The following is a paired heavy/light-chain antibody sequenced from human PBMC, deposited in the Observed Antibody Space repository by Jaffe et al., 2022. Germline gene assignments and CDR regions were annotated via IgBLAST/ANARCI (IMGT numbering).Light chain of an antibody. J-gene: IGLJ3*02. CDR2: STS. CDR3: LLYYGGAHPWV. CDR1: TGAVTSGYY. V-gene: IGLV7-43*01. Sequence: QTVVTQEPSLTVSPGGTVTLTCASSTGAVTSGYYPNWFQQKPGQAPRALIYSTSNKHSWTPARFSGSLLGGKAALTLSGVQPEDEAEYYCLLYYGGAHPWVFGGGTKLTVL.
Heavy chain of an antibody. D-gene: IGHD5-12*01. CDR3: ARDPGFWATIWGTHKITGESDAFDI. V-gene: IGHV3-7*05. CDR1: GFTFSSYW. Sequence: EVQLVESGGGLVQPGGSLRLSCAASGFTFSSYWMSWVRQAPGKGLEWVANIKQDGSEKYYVDSVKGRFTISRDNAKNSLYLQMNSLRAEDTAVYYCARDPGFWATIWGTHKITGESDAFDIWGQGTMVTVSS. CDR2: IKQDGSEK. J-gene: IGHJ3*02.